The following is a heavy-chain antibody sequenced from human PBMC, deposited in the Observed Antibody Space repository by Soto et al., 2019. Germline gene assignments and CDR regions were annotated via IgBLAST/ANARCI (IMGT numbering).Heavy chain of an antibody. CDR2: ISWNSGSI. Sequence: GGSLRLSCAASGFTFDDYAMHWVRQAPGKGLEWVSGISWNSGSIGYADSVKGRFTISRDNAKNSLYLQMNSLRAEDTALYYCAKAGCSSTSCYQNYWGQGTLVTVSS. J-gene: IGHJ4*02. CDR1: GFTFDDYA. V-gene: IGHV3-9*01. D-gene: IGHD2-2*01. CDR3: AKAGCSSTSCYQNY.